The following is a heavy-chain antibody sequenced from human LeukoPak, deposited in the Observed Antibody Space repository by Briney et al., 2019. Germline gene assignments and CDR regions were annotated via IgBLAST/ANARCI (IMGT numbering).Heavy chain of an antibody. V-gene: IGHV3-48*01. D-gene: IGHD2-15*01. CDR3: ARDPLEDIVVVVGRN. J-gene: IGHJ4*02. Sequence: PGGSLRLSCAASGFNLNDYGMNWVRQAPGKGLEWVSHIGKSFSTTYYADSVKGRFTISRDNAKNSLYLQMNSLRAEDTAVYYCARDPLEDIVVVVGRNWGQGTLVTVSS. CDR2: IGKSFSTT. CDR1: GFNLNDYG.